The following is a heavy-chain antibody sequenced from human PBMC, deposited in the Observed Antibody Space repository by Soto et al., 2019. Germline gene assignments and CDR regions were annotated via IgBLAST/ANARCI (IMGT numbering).Heavy chain of an antibody. CDR3: ARSPPTLEWLSYYYYGMDV. D-gene: IGHD3-3*01. J-gene: IGHJ6*02. Sequence: PGGSLRLSCAASGFTFSSYDMHWVRQATGKGLEWVSAIGTAGDTYYPGSVKGRFTISRENAKNSLYLQMNSLRAGDTAVYYCARSPPTLEWLSYYYYGMDVWGQGTTVTVSS. CDR1: GFTFSSYD. V-gene: IGHV3-13*01. CDR2: IGTAGDT.